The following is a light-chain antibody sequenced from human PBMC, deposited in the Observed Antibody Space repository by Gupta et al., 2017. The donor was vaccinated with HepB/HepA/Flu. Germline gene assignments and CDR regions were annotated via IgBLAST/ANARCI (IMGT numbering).Light chain of an antibody. CDR2: AAS. CDR3: QQSYSTPIT. V-gene: IGKV1-39*01. J-gene: IGKJ5*01. Sequence: DIQMTQSPSYLSASVGDRVTITCRASQSISSYLNWYQQKPGKATKLLIYAASSLQSGVPSRFSGSGSGTDFTLTISSLQPEDIATYYCQQSYSTPITFGQGTRLEIK. CDR1: QSISSY.